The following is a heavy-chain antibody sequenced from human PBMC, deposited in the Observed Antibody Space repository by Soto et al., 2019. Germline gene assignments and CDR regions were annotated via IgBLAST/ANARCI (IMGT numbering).Heavy chain of an antibody. CDR1: GGTFSTYA. Sequence: QVQLEQSGAEVKQPGSSVRVSCKTSGGTFSTYAINWVRQAPGQGLEWMGAIIPLFGTADYSQKFQGRVTITADESTSTAYMELSSLRSDDTAVYFCARPKGTYSSGYYYCEFWGQGTLVSVSS. CDR2: IIPLFGTA. CDR3: ARPKGTYSSGYYYCEF. V-gene: IGHV1-69*01. J-gene: IGHJ4*02. D-gene: IGHD6-19*01.